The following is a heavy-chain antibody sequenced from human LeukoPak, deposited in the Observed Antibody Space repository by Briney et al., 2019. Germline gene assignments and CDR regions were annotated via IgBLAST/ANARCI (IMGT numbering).Heavy chain of an antibody. V-gene: IGHV3-21*04. CDR2: ISSSSTYM. Sequence: GGSLRLSCAASGFTFSSYTMNWVRQAPGRGLEWVSCISSSSTYMLYADSAKGRFTISRDNSKNTLYLQMNSLRAEDTAVYYCARAPGYSYGLDYWGQGTLVTVSS. J-gene: IGHJ4*02. CDR3: ARAPGYSYGLDY. CDR1: GFTFSSYT. D-gene: IGHD5-18*01.